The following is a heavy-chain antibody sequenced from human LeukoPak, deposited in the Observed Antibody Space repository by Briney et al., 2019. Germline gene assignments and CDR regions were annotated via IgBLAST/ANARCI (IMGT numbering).Heavy chain of an antibody. D-gene: IGHD1-26*01. CDR1: GFTFSSYS. J-gene: IGHJ4*02. V-gene: IGHV3-48*04. CDR3: RRDEVGASTEFDY. CDR2: ISESGGNI. Sequence: GGSLRLSCAASGFTFSSYSMNWVRQAPGKGLEWVSYISESGGNIYYADSVEGRFTISRDNAKNSMYLQMNSLRAEDTAVYYCRRDEVGASTEFDYWGQGTLVTVSS.